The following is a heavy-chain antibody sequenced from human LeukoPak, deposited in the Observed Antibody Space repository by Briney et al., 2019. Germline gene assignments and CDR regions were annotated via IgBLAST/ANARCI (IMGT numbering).Heavy chain of an antibody. D-gene: IGHD3-9*01. V-gene: IGHV1-2*06. Sequence: ASVKVSCKASGYTFTGYYMHWVRQAPGQGLEWMGRINPNSGGTNYAQKFQGRVTMTRDTSISTAYMELSGLRSDDTAVYYCARGPSHYDILTGYYSQNDYWGQGTLVTVSS. J-gene: IGHJ4*02. CDR2: INPNSGGT. CDR1: GYTFTGYY. CDR3: ARGPSHYDILTGYYSQNDY.